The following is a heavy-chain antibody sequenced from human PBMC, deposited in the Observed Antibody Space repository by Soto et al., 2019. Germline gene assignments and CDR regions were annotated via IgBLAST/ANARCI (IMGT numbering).Heavy chain of an antibody. V-gene: IGHV4-39*01. CDR3: ARQFIVVVVAATRAVAFDI. CDR2: IYYSGST. J-gene: IGHJ3*02. CDR1: GGSISSSSYY. D-gene: IGHD2-15*01. Sequence: PSETLSLTCTVSGGSISSSSYYWGWIRQPPGKGQEWIGSIYYSGSTYYNPSLKSRVTISVDTSKNQFSLKLSSVTAADTAVYYCARQFIVVVVAATRAVAFDIWGQGTMVTVSS.